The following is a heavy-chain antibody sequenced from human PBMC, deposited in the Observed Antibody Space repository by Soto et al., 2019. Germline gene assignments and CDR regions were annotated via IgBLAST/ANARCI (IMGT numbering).Heavy chain of an antibody. D-gene: IGHD2-15*01. J-gene: IGHJ3*02. CDR2: IYYSGST. CDR1: GGSISSYY. Sequence: QVQLQESGPGLVKPSETLSLTCTVSGGSISSYYWSWIRQPPGKGLEWIGYIYYSGSTNYNPSLKSRVTISVDTSKNQSSLKLSSVTAADTAVYYCARLGPLGYCSGGSCYVPGEAFDIWGQGTMVTVSS. CDR3: ARLGPLGYCSGGSCYVPGEAFDI. V-gene: IGHV4-59*08.